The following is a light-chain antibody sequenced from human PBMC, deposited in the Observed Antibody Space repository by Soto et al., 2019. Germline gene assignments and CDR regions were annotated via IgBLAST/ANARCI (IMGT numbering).Light chain of an antibody. Sequence: QSVLTQPPSVSAAPGQTVTISCSGSSSNIGNNYVSWYQQLPGTAPKLLIYDNNKRPSGIPDRFSGSKSGTSATLGITGLQTGDEADYYCGTWDSSLSPEVVFGGGTKLTVL. CDR2: DNN. J-gene: IGLJ2*01. CDR3: GTWDSSLSPEVV. V-gene: IGLV1-51*01. CDR1: SSNIGNNY.